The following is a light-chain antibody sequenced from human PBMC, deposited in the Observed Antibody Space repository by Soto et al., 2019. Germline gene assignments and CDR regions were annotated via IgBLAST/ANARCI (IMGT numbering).Light chain of an antibody. CDR1: QSVGHMF. J-gene: IGKJ4*02. Sequence: EIVLTQSPDTLSLSPGDRATLSCRASQSVGHMFLAWFQQKPGQAPRLLIFDAYRRATGIPDRFSGSGSGTDFTLTISSLEPEDFAVYYCQQRNNWPLTFGGGTKVDIK. CDR2: DAY. CDR3: QQRNNWPLT. V-gene: IGKV3D-20*02.